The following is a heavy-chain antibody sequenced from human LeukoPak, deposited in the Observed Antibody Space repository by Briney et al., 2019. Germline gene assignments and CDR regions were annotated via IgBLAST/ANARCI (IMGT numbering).Heavy chain of an antibody. J-gene: IGHJ4*02. Sequence: GGTLRLSCAASGFTFSAYGMSWVRQSPGQGLEWVSGISANGSITFYARSVRGRFTISRDNPQNTVYLQMNSLRAEDTAIYYCATYRQVLLPFESWGQGTLVTVSS. CDR1: GFTFSAYG. D-gene: IGHD2-8*02. V-gene: IGHV3-23*01. CDR3: ATYRQVLLPFES. CDR2: ISANGSIT.